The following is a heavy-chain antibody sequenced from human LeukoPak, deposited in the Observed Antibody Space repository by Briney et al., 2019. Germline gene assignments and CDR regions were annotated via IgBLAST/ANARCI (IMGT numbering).Heavy chain of an antibody. J-gene: IGHJ4*02. CDR1: GITFSDYY. CDR2: ISSSGNSI. V-gene: IGHV3-11*01. Sequence: PGGSLRLSCAGSGITFSDYYMNWIRQAPGKGLEWVSSISSSGNSIFYADSVKGRFTISRDNAKNSMFLQMNSLRAEDTALYYCASRPGHSYAFDQWGQGTLVTVSS. D-gene: IGHD2-2*01. CDR3: ASRPGHSYAFDQ.